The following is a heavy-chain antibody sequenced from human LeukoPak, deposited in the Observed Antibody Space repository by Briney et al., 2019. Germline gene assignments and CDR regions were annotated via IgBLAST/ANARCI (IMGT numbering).Heavy chain of an antibody. CDR2: IYYSGST. Sequence: SETLSLTCTVSGGSISSYYWSWIRQPPGKGPEWIGYIYYSGSTNYNPSLKSRVTISVDTSKNQYSLKLSSVTAADTAVYYCARFDYYDREGSYYFDYWGQGTLVTVSS. V-gene: IGHV4-59*01. J-gene: IGHJ4*02. D-gene: IGHD3-22*01. CDR1: GGSISSYY. CDR3: ARFDYYDREGSYYFDY.